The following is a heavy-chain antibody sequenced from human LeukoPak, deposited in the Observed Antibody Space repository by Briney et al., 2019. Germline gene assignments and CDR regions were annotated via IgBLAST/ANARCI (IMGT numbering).Heavy chain of an antibody. CDR2: IRYDGSNK. V-gene: IGHV3-30*02. D-gene: IGHD6-25*01. CDR1: GFTFSSYG. Sequence: GGSRRLSCAASGFTFSSYGMHWVRQAPGKGLEWVAFIRYDGSNKYYADSVKGRFTISRDNSKNTLYLQMNSLRAEDTAVYYCAKDRAGYYYYYMDVWGKGTTVTVSS. CDR3: AKDRAGYYYYYMDV. J-gene: IGHJ6*03.